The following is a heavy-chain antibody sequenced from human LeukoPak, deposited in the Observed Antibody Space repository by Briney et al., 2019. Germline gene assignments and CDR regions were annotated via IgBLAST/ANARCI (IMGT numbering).Heavy chain of an antibody. CDR1: GFTFSSYF. CDR3: AKDSAFYYIDV. CDR2: IRYNGNNQ. D-gene: IGHD3-10*01. J-gene: IGHJ6*03. Sequence: GGSLRLSCAASGFTFSSYFMNWVRQAPGKGLEWVAFIRYNGNNQYYADSVKGRFTISRDNSKNTLYLQMNSLKGDDTAVYYCAKDSAFYYIDVWGKGTTVIISS. V-gene: IGHV3-30*02.